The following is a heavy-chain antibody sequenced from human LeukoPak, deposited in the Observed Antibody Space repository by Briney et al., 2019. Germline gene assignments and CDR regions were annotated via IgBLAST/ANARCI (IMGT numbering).Heavy chain of an antibody. CDR2: ISHTGLT. CDR1: GGSFSDYY. J-gene: IGHJ5*02. V-gene: IGHV4-34*01. D-gene: IGHD1-1*01. Sequence: PSETLSLTCAVYGGSFSDYYWTLIRQTPGKGLEWIREISHTGLTGSNPSLKSRVTIFVDSSKKQFSLRMTSVTAADTGIYYCARVPDITARPCDTWGPGTLVTVSS. CDR3: ARVPDITARPCDT.